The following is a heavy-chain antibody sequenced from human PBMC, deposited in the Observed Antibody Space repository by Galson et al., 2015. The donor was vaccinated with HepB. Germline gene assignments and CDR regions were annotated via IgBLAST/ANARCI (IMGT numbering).Heavy chain of an antibody. CDR2: ISSSSSTI. D-gene: IGHD5-18*01. CDR3: ARDLGTAMDGPVGFDY. V-gene: IGHV3-48*01. Sequence: SLRLSCAASGFTFSSYSMNWVRQAPGKGLEWVSYISSSSSTIYYADSVKGRFTISRDNAKNSLYLQMNSLRAEDTAVYYCARDLGTAMDGPVGFDYWGQGTLVTVSS. J-gene: IGHJ4*02. CDR1: GFTFSSYS.